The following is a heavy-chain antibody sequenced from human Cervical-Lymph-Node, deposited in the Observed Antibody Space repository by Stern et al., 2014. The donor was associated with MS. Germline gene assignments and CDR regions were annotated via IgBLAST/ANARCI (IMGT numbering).Heavy chain of an antibody. D-gene: IGHD3-16*01. J-gene: IGHJ4*02. CDR1: GYTFTSYA. CDR2: INAGNGNT. Sequence: QMQLVQSGAEVKKPGASVKVSCKASGYTFTSYAMHWVRQAPGQRLEWMGWINAGNGNTKYAQKFKGRVTINRDKSASTADRELSSLRSEDTAVYYCARNRVWGGTDYWGQGTLVTVSS. V-gene: IGHV1-3*01. CDR3: ARNRVWGGTDY.